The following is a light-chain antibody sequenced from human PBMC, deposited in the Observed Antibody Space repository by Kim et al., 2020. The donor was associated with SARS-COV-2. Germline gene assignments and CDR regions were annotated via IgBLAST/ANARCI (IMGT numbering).Light chain of an antibody. CDR1: SGSIASNY. CDR2: EDN. J-gene: IGLJ3*02. CDR3: QSYDSSTRV. V-gene: IGLV6-57*01. Sequence: GKTVTLSCTRSSGSIASNYVQWYQQRPGSSPTTVIYEDNRRPSGVPDRFSGSIDSSSKSASLTISGLKTEDEADYYCQSYDSSTRVFGGGTQLTVL.